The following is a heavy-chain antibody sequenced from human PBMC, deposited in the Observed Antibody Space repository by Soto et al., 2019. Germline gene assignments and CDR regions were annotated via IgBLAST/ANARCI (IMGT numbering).Heavy chain of an antibody. CDR3: TREGAVAGKTFDY. CDR1: GFTFSSYA. D-gene: IGHD6-19*01. J-gene: IGHJ4*02. Sequence: EVQLLESGGGLVQPGGSLRLSCAASGFTFSSYAMSWVRLAPGKGLEWVSAISGSGGSTYYADSVKGRFTISRDNSKNTLYLQMNSLRAEDTAVYYCTREGAVAGKTFDYWGQGTLVTVSS. V-gene: IGHV3-23*01. CDR2: ISGSGGST.